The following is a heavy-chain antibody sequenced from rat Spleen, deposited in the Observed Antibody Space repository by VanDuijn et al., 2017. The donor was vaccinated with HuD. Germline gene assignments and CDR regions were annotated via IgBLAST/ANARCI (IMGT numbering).Heavy chain of an antibody. D-gene: IGHD4-6*01. Sequence: EVQLVESDGGLVRPGRSLKLSCAASGFTFSNYDMAWVRQAPKKGLEWVATISYDGSSTYYRDSVKGRFTISRDNAKNALYLQMDSLRSEDTATYYCTRHWGYWGQGVMVTVSS. V-gene: IGHV5-7*01. CDR2: ISYDGSST. CDR1: GFTFSNYD. J-gene: IGHJ2*01. CDR3: TRHWGY.